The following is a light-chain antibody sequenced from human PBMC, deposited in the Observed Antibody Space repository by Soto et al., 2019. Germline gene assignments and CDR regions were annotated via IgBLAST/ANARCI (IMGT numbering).Light chain of an antibody. CDR3: LRFYSGLRPV. CDR2: DTN. V-gene: IGLV7-46*01. Sequence: QAVVTQEPSLTVSPGGTVTLTCDSSTGGVTSGHYPYWFQQKPGQAPRTLIFDTNNKHSWTPARFSGSRLGGKAALTLSGAQPEDEADYYCLRFYSGLRPVFGGGTKLTVL. CDR1: TGGVTSGHY. J-gene: IGLJ2*01.